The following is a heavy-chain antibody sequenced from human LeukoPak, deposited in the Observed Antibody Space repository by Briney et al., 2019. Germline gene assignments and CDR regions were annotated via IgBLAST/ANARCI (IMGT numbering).Heavy chain of an antibody. CDR2: IWYDGSNK. J-gene: IGHJ4*02. Sequence: GGSLRLSCAASGFTFSSYGMHWVRQAPGKGLEWVAVIWYDGSNKYYADSVKGRFTISRDNSKNTLYLQMNSLRAEDTAVYYCARRRITMIVVAPEGDYWGQGTLVTVSS. CDR3: ARRRITMIVVAPEGDY. CDR1: GFTFSSYG. D-gene: IGHD3-22*01. V-gene: IGHV3-33*01.